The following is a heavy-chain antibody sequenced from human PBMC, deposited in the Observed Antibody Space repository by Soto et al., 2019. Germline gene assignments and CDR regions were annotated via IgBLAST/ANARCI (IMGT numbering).Heavy chain of an antibody. CDR2: IIPIFGTA. CDR1: GGTFSSYA. CDR3: AGGVGVVVVAATD. J-gene: IGHJ4*02. V-gene: IGHV1-69*01. D-gene: IGHD2-15*01. Sequence: QVQLVQSGAEVKKPGSSVKVSCKASGGTFSSYAISWVRQAPGQGLEWMGGIIPIFGTANYAQKFQGRVTLPADEPTSTAYMERSSLRSEDTAVDYWAGGVGVVVVAATDWGQGTLVTVSS.